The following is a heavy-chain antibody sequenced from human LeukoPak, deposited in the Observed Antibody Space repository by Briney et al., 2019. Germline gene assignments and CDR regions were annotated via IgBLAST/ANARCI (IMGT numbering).Heavy chain of an antibody. D-gene: IGHD4-17*01. V-gene: IGHV1-69*04. J-gene: IGHJ4*02. CDR3: ARTTTEFDY. Sequence: SVKVSCKASGYTFTSYGISWVRQAPGQGLEWMGRIIPILGIANYAQKFQGRVTITADKSTSTAYMELSSLRSEDTAVYYCARTTTEFDYWGQGTLVTVSS. CDR1: GYTFTSYG. CDR2: IIPILGIA.